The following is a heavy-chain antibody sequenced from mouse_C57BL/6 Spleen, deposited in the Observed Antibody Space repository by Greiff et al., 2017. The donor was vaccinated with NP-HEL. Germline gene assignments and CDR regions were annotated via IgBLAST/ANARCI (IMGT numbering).Heavy chain of an antibody. CDR2: INPSSGYT. V-gene: IGHV1-7*01. CDR1: GYTFTSYW. D-gene: IGHD4-1*01. Sequence: QVQLQQSGAELAKPGASVKLSCKASGYTFTSYWMHWVKQRPGQGLEWIGYINPSSGYTKYNQKFKDKATLTADKSSSTAYMQLSSLTSEDSAVYYCERSVTGAGTEPWFAYWGQGTLVTVSA. J-gene: IGHJ3*01. CDR3: ERSVTGAGTEPWFAY.